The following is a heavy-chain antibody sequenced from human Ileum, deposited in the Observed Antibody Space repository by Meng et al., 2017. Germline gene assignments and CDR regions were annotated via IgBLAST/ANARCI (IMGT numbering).Heavy chain of an antibody. Sequence: VPPQASGPGLVEPSGTLSLTCAVSGRSSSSSDWWSWVRQPPGKGLEWIAEMNLGGSPNYNPSLKSRVTMSVDKSNDHLSLQLTSVTAADTAVYYCAHIFDSWGQGTLVTVSS. CDR1: GRSSSSSDW. CDR3: AHIFDS. CDR2: MNLGGSP. V-gene: IGHV4-4*02. J-gene: IGHJ4*02.